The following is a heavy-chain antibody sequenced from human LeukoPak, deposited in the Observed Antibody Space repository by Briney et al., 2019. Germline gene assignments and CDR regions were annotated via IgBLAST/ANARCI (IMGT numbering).Heavy chain of an antibody. CDR2: IYYSGST. CDR1: GGSISSYY. V-gene: IGHV4-59*01. Sequence: SETLSLTCTVSGGSISSYYWSWIRQPPGKGLEWIGYIYYSGSTNYNPSLKSRVTISVDTSKNQFSLKLSSVTAADTAVYYCARQGANYDFWSGYYPLYYFDYWGQGIPVTVSS. J-gene: IGHJ4*02. CDR3: ARQGANYDFWSGYYPLYYFDY. D-gene: IGHD3-3*01.